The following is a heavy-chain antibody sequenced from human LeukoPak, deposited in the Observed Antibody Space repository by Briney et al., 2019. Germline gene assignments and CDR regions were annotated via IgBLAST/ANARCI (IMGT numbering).Heavy chain of an antibody. V-gene: IGHV4-34*01. J-gene: IGHJ4*02. D-gene: IGHD5-18*01. CDR2: INHSGST. Sequence: SETLSLTCAVYGGSFSGYYWSWIRQPPGKGLEWIGEINHSGSTNYNPSPKSRVTISVDTSKNQFSLKLSSVTAADTAVYYCARAHPWINTGFDYWGQGTLVTVSS. CDR3: ARAHPWINTGFDY. CDR1: GGSFSGYY.